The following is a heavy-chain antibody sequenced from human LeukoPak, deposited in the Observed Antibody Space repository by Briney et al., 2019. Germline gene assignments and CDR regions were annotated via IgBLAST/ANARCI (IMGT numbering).Heavy chain of an antibody. V-gene: IGHV3-30*04. Sequence: GVLRLSCAASGFTFTSHAMHWVRQAPGKGLEWVAAILYDGSNKYYADSVKGRFTISRDNSKNTLYLQMNSLRAEDTAVYYCARDYLYSFDYWGQGTLVTVSS. D-gene: IGHD3-16*02. J-gene: IGHJ4*02. CDR2: ILYDGSNK. CDR3: ARDYLYSFDY. CDR1: GFTFTSHA.